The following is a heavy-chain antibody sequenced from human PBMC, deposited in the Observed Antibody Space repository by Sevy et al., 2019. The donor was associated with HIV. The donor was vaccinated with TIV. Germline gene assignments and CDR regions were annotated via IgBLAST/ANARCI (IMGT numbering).Heavy chain of an antibody. J-gene: IGHJ3*01. Sequence: GGSLRLSCAASGFTFTNAWMNWVRQAPGKGLEWVSSVSGRGGKRYNADSVKGRFTISKDNSKNTLYLQMNSLRAEDMDVYYCARRGNYYGDAFDFWGQGTVVTVSS. D-gene: IGHD3-10*01. CDR3: ARRGNYYGDAFDF. V-gene: IGHV3-23*01. CDR1: GFTFTNAW. CDR2: VSGRGGKR.